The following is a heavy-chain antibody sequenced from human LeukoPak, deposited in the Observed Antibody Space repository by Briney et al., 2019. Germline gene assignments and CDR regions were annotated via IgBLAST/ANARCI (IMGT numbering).Heavy chain of an antibody. V-gene: IGHV3-30*02. CDR2: IRYDGDNE. CDR3: AKGIAVAFAYYFDY. Sequence: PGGSLRLSCAASGFTFSNFGMHWVRQAPGKGLEWVAFIRYDGDNEHYADSVKGRFTISRDNSMDTLYLQMNSLRAEDTAMYYCAKGIAVAFAYYFDYWGQGTLVTVSS. J-gene: IGHJ4*02. D-gene: IGHD6-19*01. CDR1: GFTFSNFG.